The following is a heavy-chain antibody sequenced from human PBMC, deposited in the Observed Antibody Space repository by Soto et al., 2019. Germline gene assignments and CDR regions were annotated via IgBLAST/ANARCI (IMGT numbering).Heavy chain of an antibody. CDR2: ISYDGSNK. Sequence: GGSLRLSCAASGFTFSSYGMHWVRQAPGKGLEWVAVISYDGSNKYYADSVKGRFTISRDNSKNTLYLQMNSLRAEDTAVYYCAKDLLSGGWELMDYWGQGTLVTVSS. CDR1: GFTFSSYG. J-gene: IGHJ4*02. V-gene: IGHV3-30*18. D-gene: IGHD6-19*01. CDR3: AKDLLSGGWELMDY.